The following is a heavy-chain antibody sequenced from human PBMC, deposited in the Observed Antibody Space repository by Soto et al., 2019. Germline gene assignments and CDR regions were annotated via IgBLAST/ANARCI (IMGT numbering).Heavy chain of an antibody. CDR2: IWYDGSNK. D-gene: IGHD6-19*01. Sequence: QVQLVESGGGVVQPGRSLRLSCAASGFTFSSYGMHWVRQAPGKGLEWVAVIWYDGSNKYYADSVKGRFTISRDNSKNTLYLQMNSLRAEDTAVYYCARGAYSSGWSFDYWGQGTLVTVSS. CDR1: GFTFSSYG. V-gene: IGHV3-33*01. J-gene: IGHJ4*02. CDR3: ARGAYSSGWSFDY.